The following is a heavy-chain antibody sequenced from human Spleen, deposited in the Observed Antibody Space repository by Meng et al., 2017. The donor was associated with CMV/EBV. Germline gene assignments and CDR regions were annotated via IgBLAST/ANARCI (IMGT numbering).Heavy chain of an antibody. CDR1: GFTFSSND. CDR3: ARGGGYCSSISCPNWFDP. CDR2: IGTAGDT. V-gene: IGHV3-13*01. Sequence: GESLKISCAASGFTFSSNDMHWVRQTTGKGLEWVSAIGTAGDTYYPGSVKGRFTISRDNAKNSLYLQMNSLGAEDTAVYYCARGGGYCSSISCPNWFDPWGQGTLVTVSS. J-gene: IGHJ5*02. D-gene: IGHD2-2*03.